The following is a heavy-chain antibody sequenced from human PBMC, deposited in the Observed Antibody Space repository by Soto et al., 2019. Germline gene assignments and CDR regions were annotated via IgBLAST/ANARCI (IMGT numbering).Heavy chain of an antibody. Sequence: SVKVSFKASVGIFSSYAISWVRQAPGQGHEWMGGINPIFGTANYAQQCQGRVTITADESTSTAYMELSSLRSEDTAVYYCETNFRSLVATGEFDYWC. CDR1: VGIFSSYA. D-gene: IGHD7-27*01. J-gene: IGHJ4*01. V-gene: IGHV1-69*13. CDR2: INPIFGTA. CDR3: ETNFRSLVATGEFDY.